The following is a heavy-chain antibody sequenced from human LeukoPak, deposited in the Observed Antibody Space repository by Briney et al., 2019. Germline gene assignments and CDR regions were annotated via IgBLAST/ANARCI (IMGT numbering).Heavy chain of an antibody. D-gene: IGHD3-10*01. CDR3: ATYGSGYDAFDI. J-gene: IGHJ3*02. Sequence: SETLSLTCAVSGGSISSGGYSWSWIRQPPGKGLEWIGYIYHSGSTYYNPSLKSRVTISVDWSKNQFSLKLSSVTAADTAVYYYATYGSGYDAFDIWGQGTMVTVSS. V-gene: IGHV4-30-2*01. CDR2: IYHSGST. CDR1: GGSISSGGYS.